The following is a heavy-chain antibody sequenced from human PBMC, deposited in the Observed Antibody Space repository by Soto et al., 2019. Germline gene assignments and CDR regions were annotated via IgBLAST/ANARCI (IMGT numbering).Heavy chain of an antibody. V-gene: IGHV1-3*04. D-gene: IGHD3-3*01. CDR3: ARGERLYYCYDGMDV. CDR1: GYNFTTYA. CDR2: INTGNGNT. Sequence: QVQLVQSGAEVKKPGASVKVSCKASGYNFTTYAMIWVRQAPGQRLEWMGWINTGNGNTKYSPKFQGRVTITRDTSASTGYMELSSLKSEDTAVYFCARGERLYYCYDGMDVWGQGSTVTVSS. J-gene: IGHJ6*02.